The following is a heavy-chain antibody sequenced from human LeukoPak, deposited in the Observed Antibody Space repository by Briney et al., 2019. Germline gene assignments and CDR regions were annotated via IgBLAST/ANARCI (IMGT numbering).Heavy chain of an antibody. CDR2: IWPDGSKK. J-gene: IGHJ4*02. D-gene: IGHD6-25*01. Sequence: PGGSLRLSCAASGYSFSTYAMHWVRQAPGKGLEWVAFIWPDGSKKYYADSVKGRFAISRENSKNTVYLQMNDLRPEDTALYFCEKISSSAESNFDYWGQGTLLTVSS. CDR3: EKISSSAESNFDY. CDR1: GYSFSTYA. V-gene: IGHV3-30*02.